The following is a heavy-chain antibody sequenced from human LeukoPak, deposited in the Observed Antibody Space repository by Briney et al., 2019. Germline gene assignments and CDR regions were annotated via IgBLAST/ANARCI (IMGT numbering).Heavy chain of an antibody. CDR3: ARSARYSSSWYYFDY. CDR2: IWYDGSNK. Sequence: PGGSLRLSCAASGFTFSSYGMHWVRRAPGKGLEWVAVIWYDGSNKYYADSVKGRFTISRDNSKNTLYLQMNSLRAEDTAVYYCARSARYSSSWYYFDYWGQGTLVTVSS. J-gene: IGHJ4*02. CDR1: GFTFSSYG. D-gene: IGHD6-13*01. V-gene: IGHV3-33*01.